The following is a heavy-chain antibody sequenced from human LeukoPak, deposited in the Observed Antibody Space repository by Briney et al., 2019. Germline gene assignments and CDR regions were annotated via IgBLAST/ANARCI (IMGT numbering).Heavy chain of an antibody. J-gene: IGHJ3*02. CDR1: DGSFSGYY. V-gene: IGHV4-34*01. Sequence: SETLSLTCGVHDGSFSGYYWNWIRQPPGKGLEWVGEINHNGVTNYNPSLKSRVTISLDTPKNQLSLKLRSVTAADTAVYYCARGRDITYYDYIWGNDRYCNVFDIWGQGTMAVVS. D-gene: IGHD3-16*02. CDR2: INHNGVT. CDR3: ARGRDITYYDYIWGNDRYCNVFDI.